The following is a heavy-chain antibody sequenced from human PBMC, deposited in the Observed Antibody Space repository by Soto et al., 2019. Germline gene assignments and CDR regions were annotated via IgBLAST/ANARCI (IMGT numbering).Heavy chain of an antibody. CDR3: GRDTGYCSSTSCYSLVDGIDV. Sequence: QVQLQESGPGLVKPSETLSLTCTVSGGSISSYYWSWIRQPAGKGLEWIGRIYTSGSTNYNPSLKSRVTMSVDTSKNQFSLKLSSVTAADTAVYYCGRDTGYCSSTSCYSLVDGIDVWGQGTTVTVSS. CDR2: IYTSGST. V-gene: IGHV4-4*07. J-gene: IGHJ6*02. D-gene: IGHD2-2*02. CDR1: GGSISSYY.